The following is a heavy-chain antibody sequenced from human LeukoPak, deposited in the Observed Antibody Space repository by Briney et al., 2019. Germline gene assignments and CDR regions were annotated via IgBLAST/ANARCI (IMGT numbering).Heavy chain of an antibody. D-gene: IGHD2/OR15-2a*01. J-gene: IGHJ3*02. CDR1: GGSISSDH. Sequence: SETLSLTCSVSGGSISSDHWNWIRQTPGKGLEWIGCIYYSGRTYYNPSLKSRVTISVDMSKSQFSLRLTSVTAADTAEYYCARKNDFEIWGQGTLVTVSS. V-gene: IGHV4-59*01. CDR2: IYYSGRT. CDR3: ARKNDFEI.